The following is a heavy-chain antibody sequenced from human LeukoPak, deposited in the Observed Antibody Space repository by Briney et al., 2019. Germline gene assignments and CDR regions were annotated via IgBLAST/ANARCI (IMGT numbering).Heavy chain of an antibody. D-gene: IGHD1-26*01. J-gene: IGHJ4*02. CDR3: AREGYSGSYIDY. CDR2: IYTSGST. Sequence: SETLSLTCTVSGGSISSGSYYWSWIRQPAGKGLEWIGRIYTSGSTNYNPSLKSRVTISVDRSKNQFSLKLSSVTAADTAVYYCAREGYSGSYIDYWGQGTLVTASS. CDR1: GGSISSGSYY. V-gene: IGHV4-61*02.